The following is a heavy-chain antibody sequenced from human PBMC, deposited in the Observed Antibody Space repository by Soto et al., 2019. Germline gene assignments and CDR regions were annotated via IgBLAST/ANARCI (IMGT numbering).Heavy chain of an antibody. CDR1: GFTFSSNW. V-gene: IGHV3-74*01. CDR3: ERLPNKSPQN. CDR2: ISKDGSI. Sequence: EVQLVESGGGLVQPGGSLRLSCVSSGFTFSSNWRHWVRQAPGKGLVWGSSISKDGSIIYAGPVKGRCTISRDNAKNTLYLQMNSLRAEDTAVYYCERLPNKSPQNWGQGTLVIVSP. J-gene: IGHJ1*01.